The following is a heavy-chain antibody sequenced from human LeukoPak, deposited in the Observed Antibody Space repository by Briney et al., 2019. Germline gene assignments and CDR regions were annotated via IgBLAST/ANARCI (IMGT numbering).Heavy chain of an antibody. D-gene: IGHD6-13*01. V-gene: IGHV4-59*01. CDR3: ARVREGSSWATFDY. CDR2: IYYSGST. J-gene: IGHJ4*02. Sequence: PSETLSLTCTVSGGSISSYYWSWIRQPPGKGLEWVGYIYYSGSTNYNPSLKSRVTISVDTSKDQFSLKLSSVTAAATAVYYCARVREGSSWATFDYWGQGTLVTVPS. CDR1: GGSISSYY.